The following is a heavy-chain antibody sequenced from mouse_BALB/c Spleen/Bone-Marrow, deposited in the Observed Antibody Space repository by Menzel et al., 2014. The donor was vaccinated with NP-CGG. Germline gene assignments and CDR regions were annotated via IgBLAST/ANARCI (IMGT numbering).Heavy chain of an antibody. CDR3: ATYYYGYYFDY. V-gene: IGHV14-3*02. J-gene: IGHJ2*01. CDR1: GFNIKDTY. CDR2: IDPANGNT. Sequence: VQLKQSGAELVKPGASVKLSCTASGFNIKDTYMHWVKQRPEQGLEWIGRIDPANGNTKYDPKFQGKATITTDTSSNTAYLQLSSLTSEDTAVYYCATYYYGYYFDYWSQGTTLPVSS. D-gene: IGHD1-2*01.